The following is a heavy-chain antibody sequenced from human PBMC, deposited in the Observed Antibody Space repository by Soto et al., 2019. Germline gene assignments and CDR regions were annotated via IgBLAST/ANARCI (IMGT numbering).Heavy chain of an antibody. CDR1: GGSISSYY. D-gene: IGHD3-22*01. V-gene: IGHV4-59*01. CDR2: IYYSGST. J-gene: IGHJ4*02. CDR3: ARDRSYYYDSSGGYFDY. Sequence: QVQLQESGPGLVKPSETLSLTCTVSGGSISSYYWSWIRQPPGKGLEWIGYIYYSGSTNYNPSLKGRVTISVDTSKNQFSLKLSSVTAADTAVYYCARDRSYYYDSSGGYFDYWGQGTLVTVSS.